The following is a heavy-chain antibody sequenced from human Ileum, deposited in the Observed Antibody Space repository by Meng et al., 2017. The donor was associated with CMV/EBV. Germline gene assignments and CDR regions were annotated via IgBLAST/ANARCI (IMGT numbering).Heavy chain of an antibody. CDR2: ISNSGTTT. J-gene: IGHJ4*02. CDR3: ASWGDGYNFDY. V-gene: IGHV3-11*04. Sequence: GGSLRLSCAASGFTFSDYYMSWIRQAPGKGLEWVLSISNSGTTTYYADSVKGRFTISRDNAKKLLYLQMNSLRVEDTAVYYCASWGDGYNFDYWGQGTLVTFSS. D-gene: IGHD5-24*01. CDR1: GFTFSDYY.